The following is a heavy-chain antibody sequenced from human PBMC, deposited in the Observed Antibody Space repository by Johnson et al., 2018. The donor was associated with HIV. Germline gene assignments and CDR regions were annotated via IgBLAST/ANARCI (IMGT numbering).Heavy chain of an antibody. V-gene: IGHV3-20*04. CDR3: ARSRGFGGPGSPGAFDI. CDR1: GFTFDDYG. J-gene: IGHJ3*02. D-gene: IGHD3-10*01. Sequence: VQLVESGGGVVRPGGSLRLSCAASGFTFDDYGMSWVRQAPGKGLECVSGINWNGGSTGYADSVKGRFTISRDNAKNSLYLQINSLTAEDTALYYCARSRGFGGPGSPGAFDIWGQGTMVTVSS. CDR2: INWNGGST.